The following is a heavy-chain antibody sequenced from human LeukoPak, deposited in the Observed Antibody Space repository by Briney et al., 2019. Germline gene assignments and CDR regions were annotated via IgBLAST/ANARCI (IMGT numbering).Heavy chain of an antibody. CDR3: AKGFIGSWYSY. J-gene: IGHJ4*02. CDR2: ISGSGGST. V-gene: IGHV3-23*01. CDR1: GFTFSSYA. Sequence: GGSPRLSCAASGFTFSSYAMSWVRQAPGKGLEWVSAISGSGGSTYYADSVKGRFTISRDNSKNTLYLQMNSLRAEDTAVYYCAKGFIGSWYSYWGQGTLVTVSS. D-gene: IGHD6-13*01.